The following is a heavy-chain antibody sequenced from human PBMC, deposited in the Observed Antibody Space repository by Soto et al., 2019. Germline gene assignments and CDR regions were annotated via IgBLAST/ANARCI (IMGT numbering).Heavy chain of an antibody. J-gene: IGHJ4*02. Sequence: QVQLVESGGGVVQPGRSLRLSCAASGFTFSSYGMHWVRQAPGKGLEWVAVISYDGSNKYYADSVKGRFTISRDNSKNTLYLQMNSLRAEDTAVYYCARDLYYYDSSGYPFYWGQGTLVTVSS. CDR3: ARDLYYYDSSGYPFY. V-gene: IGHV3-30*03. CDR2: ISYDGSNK. D-gene: IGHD3-22*01. CDR1: GFTFSSYG.